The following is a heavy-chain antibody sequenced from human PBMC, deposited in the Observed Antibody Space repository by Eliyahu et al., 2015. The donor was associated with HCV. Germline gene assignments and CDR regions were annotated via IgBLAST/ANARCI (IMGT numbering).Heavy chain of an antibody. J-gene: IGHJ4*02. Sequence: EVQLVESGGGLVQPGGSLRLSCAASGFTFSXXSMNWVRQAPGKGLGWISYISSRSSSIDYTDSVKGRFTISRDNAKNSLYLQMNSLRDEDSAVYFCAREAYCSSTTCSRSPFDYWGQGTLVTVSS. CDR1: GFTFSXXS. D-gene: IGHD2-2*01. CDR2: ISSRSSSI. V-gene: IGHV3-48*02. CDR3: AREAYCSSTTCSRSPFDY.